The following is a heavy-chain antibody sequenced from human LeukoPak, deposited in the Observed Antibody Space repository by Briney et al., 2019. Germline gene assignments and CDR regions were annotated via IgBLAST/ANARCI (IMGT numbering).Heavy chain of an antibody. D-gene: IGHD3-22*01. CDR2: ISGSGGRT. Sequence: PGGSLRLSCAASGFTFSDSFMNWIRQAPGKGLEWVLAISGSGGRTYYADSVKGRFTISRDNSKNTLYLQMSSLRADDTAVYYCAKDYYDSSGYFRGFDFWGQGTLVTVSS. CDR3: AKDYYDSSGYFRGFDF. J-gene: IGHJ4*02. CDR1: GFTFSDSF. V-gene: IGHV3-23*01.